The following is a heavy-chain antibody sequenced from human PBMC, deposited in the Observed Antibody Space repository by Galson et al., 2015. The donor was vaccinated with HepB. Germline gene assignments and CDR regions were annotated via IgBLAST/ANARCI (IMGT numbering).Heavy chain of an antibody. D-gene: IGHD6-19*01. V-gene: IGHV1-46*01. J-gene: IGHJ4*02. Sequence: SVKVSCKASGYTFTSYYMHWVRQAPGQGLEWMGIINPSGGSTSYAQKFQGRVTMTRDTSTSTVYMELSSLGSEDTAVYYCARVPSIAVAGDYWGQGTLVTVSS. CDR2: INPSGGST. CDR3: ARVPSIAVAGDY. CDR1: GYTFTSYY.